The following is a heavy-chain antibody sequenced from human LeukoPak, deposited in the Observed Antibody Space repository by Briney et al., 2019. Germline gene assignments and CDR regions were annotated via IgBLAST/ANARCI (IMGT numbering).Heavy chain of an antibody. CDR1: GYTFTGYY. J-gene: IGHJ3*02. CDR2: MNPNSGNT. V-gene: IGHV1-8*03. D-gene: IGHD3-3*01. Sequence: ASVKVSCKASGYTFTGYYMHWVRQATGQGLEWMGWMNPNSGNTGYAQKFQGRVTITRNTSISTAYMELSSLRSEETAVYYCARSYDFWSGDAFDIWGQGTMVTVSS. CDR3: ARSYDFWSGDAFDI.